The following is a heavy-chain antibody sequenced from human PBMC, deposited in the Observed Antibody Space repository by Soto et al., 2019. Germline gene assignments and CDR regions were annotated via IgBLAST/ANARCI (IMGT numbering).Heavy chain of an antibody. CDR1: GGTFSSYA. D-gene: IGHD7-27*01. CDR3: AGTQTGYYYYGMDV. CDR2: IIPIFGTA. V-gene: IGHV1-69*13. Sequence: GASVKVSCKASGGTFSSYAISWVRQAPGQGLEWMGGIIPIFGTANYAQKFQGRVTITADEPTSTAYMELSSLRSEDTAVYYCAGTQTGYYYYGMDVWGQGTTVTVSS. J-gene: IGHJ6*02.